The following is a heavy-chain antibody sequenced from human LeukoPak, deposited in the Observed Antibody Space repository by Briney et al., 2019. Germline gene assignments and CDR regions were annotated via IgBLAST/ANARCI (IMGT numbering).Heavy chain of an antibody. Sequence: ASVKVSCKASGYTFSNSGVSWLRQAPGQGLEWMGWISAYNGNTNYAQKFQDRVAMTTDTSTNTAHMELRSLRSDDTAVYYCAKSIKVALSGAYFDPWGQGTLVTVSS. D-gene: IGHD6-19*01. J-gene: IGHJ5*02. CDR3: AKSIKVALSGAYFDP. V-gene: IGHV1-18*01. CDR1: GYTFSNSG. CDR2: ISAYNGNT.